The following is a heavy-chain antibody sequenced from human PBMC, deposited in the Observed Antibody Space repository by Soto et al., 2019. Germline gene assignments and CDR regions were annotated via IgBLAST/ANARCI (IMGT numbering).Heavy chain of an antibody. CDR3: ARADRAMVRGVIITSFLGYYMDV. D-gene: IGHD3-10*01. V-gene: IGHV4-31*03. J-gene: IGHJ6*03. CDR2: IYYSGST. Sequence: QVQLQESGPGLVKPSQTLSLTCTVSGGSISSGGYYWSWIRQHPGKGLEWIGYIYYSGSTYYNPSLKSRVTISVDTSKNQLSLKLSSVTAADTAVYYCARADRAMVRGVIITSFLGYYMDVWGKGTTVTVSS. CDR1: GGSISSGGYY.